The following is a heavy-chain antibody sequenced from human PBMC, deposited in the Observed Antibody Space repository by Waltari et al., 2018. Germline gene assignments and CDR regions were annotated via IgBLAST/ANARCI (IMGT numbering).Heavy chain of an antibody. CDR1: GYSISIVYD. CDR3: ARDRRIAAAGLAFDI. Sequence: QVQLQESGPGLVKPSETLSLTCAVSGYSISIVYDWGWIRQPPGNGLEWIGSIDNSGSTYSNPSLKSRVTISVDTSKNQFSLKLSSVTAADTAVYYCARDRRIAAAGLAFDIWGQGTMVTVSS. J-gene: IGHJ3*02. V-gene: IGHV4-38-2*02. CDR2: IDNSGST. D-gene: IGHD6-13*01.